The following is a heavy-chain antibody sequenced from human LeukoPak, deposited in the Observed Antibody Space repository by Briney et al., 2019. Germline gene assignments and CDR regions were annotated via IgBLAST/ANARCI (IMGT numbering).Heavy chain of an antibody. Sequence: ASVKVSCKASGYTFTGYYMHWVRQAPGQGLEWMGWINPNSGGTNYAQKFQGRVTMTRDTSISTAYMELSRLRSDDTAVYYCARERPRFYYYDSRGYQPPSAFDIWGQGTMVTVSS. V-gene: IGHV1-2*02. CDR1: GYTFTGYY. D-gene: IGHD3-22*01. CDR2: INPNSGGT. CDR3: ARERPRFYYYDSRGYQPPSAFDI. J-gene: IGHJ3*02.